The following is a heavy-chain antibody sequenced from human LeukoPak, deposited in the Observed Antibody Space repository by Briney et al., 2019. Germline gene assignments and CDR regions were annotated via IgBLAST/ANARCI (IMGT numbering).Heavy chain of an antibody. V-gene: IGHV1-2*02. Sequence: ASVKVSCKASGYTFTSYDINWVRQVTGQGLEWMGWINPNSGGTNYAQKFQGRVTMTRDTSVSTAYMELSRLRSDDTAVYYCARPDYDFWSGYSGRFDYWGQGTLVTVSS. CDR1: GYTFTSYD. J-gene: IGHJ4*02. CDR2: INPNSGGT. CDR3: ARPDYDFWSGYSGRFDY. D-gene: IGHD3-3*01.